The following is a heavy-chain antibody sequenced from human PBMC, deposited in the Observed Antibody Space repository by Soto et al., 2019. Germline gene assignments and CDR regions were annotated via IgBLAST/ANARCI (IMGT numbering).Heavy chain of an antibody. V-gene: IGHV1-46*01. CDR1: GYIFSNYY. CDR3: ARRGMSKIGFDT. D-gene: IGHD3-10*01. Sequence: QVQLVQSGAEVKKPGTSVKVSCKASGYIFSNYYMHWLRQAPGQGLEWMGVFNPSGDATHYAQSFQGRVSVTRDTSTSTVYMELSTLTSEDTAVYYCARRGMSKIGFDTWGQGTMVTVSS. CDR2: FNPSGDAT. J-gene: IGHJ3*02.